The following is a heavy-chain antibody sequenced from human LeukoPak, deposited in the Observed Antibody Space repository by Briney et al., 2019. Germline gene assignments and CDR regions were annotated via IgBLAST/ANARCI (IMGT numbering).Heavy chain of an antibody. CDR1: GFTFSSYA. D-gene: IGHD3-22*01. CDR3: AKDPSIQTYYYDSSGYSPFDY. J-gene: IGHJ4*02. CDR2: ISGSGGST. Sequence: GGSLRLSCAASGFTFSSYAMSWVRQAPGKGLEWVSAISGSGGSTYYADSVKGRFTISRDNSKNTLYLQMNSLRAEDTAVYYCAKDPSIQTYYYDSSGYSPFDYRGQGTLVTVSS. V-gene: IGHV3-23*01.